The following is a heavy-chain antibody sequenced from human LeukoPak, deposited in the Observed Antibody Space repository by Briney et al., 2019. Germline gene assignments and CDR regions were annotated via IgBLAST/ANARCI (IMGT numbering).Heavy chain of an antibody. Sequence: GRSLRLSCAASGFTFSSYAMHWVRQAPGKGLEWVAVISYDGSNKYYADSVKGRFIISRDNSKNTLYLQMNSLRAEDTAVYYCAREDGYNPGDYWGQGTLVTVSS. CDR1: GFTFSSYA. CDR2: ISYDGSNK. J-gene: IGHJ4*02. CDR3: AREDGYNPGDY. D-gene: IGHD5-24*01. V-gene: IGHV3-30-3*01.